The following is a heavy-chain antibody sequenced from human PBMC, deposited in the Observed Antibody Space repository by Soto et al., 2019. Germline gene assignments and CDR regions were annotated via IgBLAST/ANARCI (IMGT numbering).Heavy chain of an antibody. CDR3: AKDPPQTGTTFDY. V-gene: IGHV3-23*01. Sequence: PGGSLRLSCAASGFTFGSYAMSWVRQAPGKGLEWVSTINNSGGSTYYPDSVKGRFTISRDNSKNTLYLQMNSLRADDTAVYYCAKDPPQTGTTFDYWGQGTLVTVSS. D-gene: IGHD1-1*01. J-gene: IGHJ4*02. CDR1: GFTFGSYA. CDR2: INNSGGST.